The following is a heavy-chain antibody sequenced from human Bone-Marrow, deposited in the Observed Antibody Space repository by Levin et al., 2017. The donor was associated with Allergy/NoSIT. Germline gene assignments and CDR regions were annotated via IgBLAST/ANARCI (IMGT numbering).Heavy chain of an antibody. CDR1: GYSFVNFG. V-gene: IGHV1-18*01. CDR3: ARDIKTPLGATWYGFHV. CDR2: ISGYSGST. Sequence: GESLKISCKTSGYSFVNFGISWVRQAPGQGLEWLGWISGYSGSTNYTERLQGRVTMTTDTSTRTAYMELRSLRSDDTAMYYCARDIKTPLGATWYGFHVWGQGTMVTVAS. D-gene: IGHD1-1*01. J-gene: IGHJ3*01.